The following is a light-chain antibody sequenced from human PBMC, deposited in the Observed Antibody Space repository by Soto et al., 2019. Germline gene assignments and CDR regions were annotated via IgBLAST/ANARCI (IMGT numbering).Light chain of an antibody. Sequence: EIVLTQSPGTLSLSPGERATLSCRASQSVSSSYLAWYQQKPGQAPRLLIYGASSRATGLPDRFRGSGSGTDFTLTISRLEPEGFAVYYCQQYGSSPITFGQGTRLEI. CDR1: QSVSSSY. V-gene: IGKV3-20*01. CDR2: GAS. CDR3: QQYGSSPIT. J-gene: IGKJ5*01.